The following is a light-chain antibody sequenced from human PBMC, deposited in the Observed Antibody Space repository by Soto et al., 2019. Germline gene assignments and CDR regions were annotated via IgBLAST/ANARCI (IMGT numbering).Light chain of an antibody. Sequence: DIQMTQSPSTLSASVGDRVTITCRASQSISYWLAWYQQNPGRAPKLLIYDASSLETGVPSKFSGSGSGTEFTLTISSLQPDDFATYYCQQYNSYWTFGQGTKVEIK. V-gene: IGKV1-5*01. J-gene: IGKJ1*01. CDR1: QSISYW. CDR3: QQYNSYWT. CDR2: DAS.